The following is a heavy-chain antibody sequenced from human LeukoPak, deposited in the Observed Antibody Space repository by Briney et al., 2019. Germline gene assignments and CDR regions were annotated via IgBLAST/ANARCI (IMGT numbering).Heavy chain of an antibody. CDR1: GGSISSSSYY. Sequence: SETLSLTCTVSGGSISSSSYYWGWIRQPRGKGLEWIGSIYYSGSTYYNPSLKSRVTISVDTSKNQFSLKLSSVTAADTAVYYCARSVVVVPAAKHYYYYYMDVWGKGTTVTVSS. CDR2: IYYSGST. J-gene: IGHJ6*03. CDR3: ARSVVVVPAAKHYYYYYMDV. D-gene: IGHD2-2*01. V-gene: IGHV4-39*01.